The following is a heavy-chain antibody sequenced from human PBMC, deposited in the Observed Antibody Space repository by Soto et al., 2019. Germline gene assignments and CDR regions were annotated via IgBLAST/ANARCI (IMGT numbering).Heavy chain of an antibody. D-gene: IGHD6-6*01. Sequence: KPSETLSLTCTVSGGSISSGGYYWSWIRQHPGKGLEWIGYIYYSGSTYYNPSLKSRVTISVDTSKNQFSLKLSSVTAADTAVYYCARSEYSSSKNYYYYGMDVWGQGTTVTVSS. J-gene: IGHJ6*02. CDR2: IYYSGST. CDR3: ARSEYSSSKNYYYYGMDV. V-gene: IGHV4-31*03. CDR1: GGSISSGGYY.